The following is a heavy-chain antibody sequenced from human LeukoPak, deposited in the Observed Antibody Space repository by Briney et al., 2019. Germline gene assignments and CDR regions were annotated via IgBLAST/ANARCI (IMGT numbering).Heavy chain of an antibody. CDR1: GFIVSENY. D-gene: IGHD6-19*01. CDR3: VRDRWPGLGDF. V-gene: IGHV3-66*01. Sequence: GGSLRLSCAASGFIVSENYMSWVRQAPGKGLEWVSTVHSGGLTFYADPVKGRFTISRDNSKNTLYLQMSSLRAEDTAVYYCVRDRWPGLGDFWGQGTTVTVSS. CDR2: VHSGGLT. J-gene: IGHJ6*02.